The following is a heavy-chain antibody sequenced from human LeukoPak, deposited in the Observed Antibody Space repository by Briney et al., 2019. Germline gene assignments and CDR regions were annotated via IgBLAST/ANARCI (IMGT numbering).Heavy chain of an antibody. CDR2: IIPIFGTA. J-gene: IGHJ4*02. CDR3: ARDRYYYDSSGYYYDY. V-gene: IGHV1-69*05. D-gene: IGHD3-22*01. Sequence: SVKVSCKASGYTFTGYYMHWVRQAPGQGLEWMGGIIPIFGTANYAQKFQGRVTITTDESTSTAYMELSSLRSEDTAVYYCARDRYYYDSSGYYYDYWGQGTLVTVSS. CDR1: GYTFTGYY.